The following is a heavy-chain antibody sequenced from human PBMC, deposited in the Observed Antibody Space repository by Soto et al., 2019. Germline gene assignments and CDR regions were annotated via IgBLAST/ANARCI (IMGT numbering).Heavy chain of an antibody. Sequence: PSETLSLTCTVSGGSISSGGYYWSWIRQHPGKCLEWIGNIYYSGSTYYNPSLKSRVTISVDTSKNQFSLKLSSVTAADTAVYYCARDPLGTPFGYFKYWGQGTLVTVSS. CDR1: GGSISSGGYY. CDR2: IYYSGST. J-gene: IGHJ4*02. CDR3: ARDPLGTPFGYFKY. V-gene: IGHV4-31*03. D-gene: IGHD3-16*01.